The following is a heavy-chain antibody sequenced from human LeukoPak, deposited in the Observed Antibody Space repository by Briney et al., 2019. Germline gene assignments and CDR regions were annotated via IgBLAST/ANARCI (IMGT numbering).Heavy chain of an antibody. CDR1: GRSISNNNYY. CDR2: IYYSESP. J-gene: IGHJ4*02. CDR3: ATWRTAKTGFDY. V-gene: IGHV4-39*01. D-gene: IGHD1-1*01. Sequence: PSESLSLTCTVSGRSISNNNYYWAWIRQPPGKGLECIGSIYYSESPYYNPSLKIRVTISVDTSKNQFSLRLSSLTATDTPGYYCATWRTAKTGFDYWGQGTLVTVSS.